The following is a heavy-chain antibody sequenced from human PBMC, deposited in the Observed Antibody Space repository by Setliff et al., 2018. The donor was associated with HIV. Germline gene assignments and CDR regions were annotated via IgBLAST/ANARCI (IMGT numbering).Heavy chain of an antibody. J-gene: IGHJ4*02. Sequence: SETLSLTCTVSGGSISSGNYYWSWIRQPAGKGLEWIGRIYTSGSTNYNPSLKSRISMSVDTSKNQFSLELTSLTAADTAVYYCATRPRIAARPFDYWGQGMLVTVSS. V-gene: IGHV4-61*02. D-gene: IGHD6-6*01. CDR2: IYTSGST. CDR3: ATRPRIAARPFDY. CDR1: GGSISSGNYY.